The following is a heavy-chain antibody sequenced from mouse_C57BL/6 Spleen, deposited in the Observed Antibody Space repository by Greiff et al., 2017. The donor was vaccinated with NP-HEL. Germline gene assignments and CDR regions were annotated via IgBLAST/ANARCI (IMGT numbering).Heavy chain of an antibody. D-gene: IGHD1-1*01. Sequence: VQLQQSGPELVKPGASVKISCKASGYTFTDYYMNWVKQSHGKSLEWIGDINPNNGGTSYNQKFKGKATLTVDKSSSTAYMELRSLTSEDSAVYYCARQSRPYYGFAYWGQGTLVTVSA. CDR3: ARQSRPYYGFAY. J-gene: IGHJ3*01. V-gene: IGHV1-26*01. CDR2: INPNNGGT. CDR1: GYTFTDYY.